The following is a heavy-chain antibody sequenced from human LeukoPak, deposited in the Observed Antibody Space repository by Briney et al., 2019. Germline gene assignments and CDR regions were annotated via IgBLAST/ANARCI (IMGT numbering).Heavy chain of an antibody. CDR3: ARGPGSSGKYYYYMDV. CDR2: MDPNSGNT. V-gene: IGHV1-8*01. D-gene: IGHD6-19*01. Sequence: ASVTVSCKASGYTFTSYDINWVRQATGQGLEWMGWMDPNSGNTGYAQKFQGRVTMTRNTSISTAYMELSSLRSEDTAVYYCARGPGSSGKYYYYMDVWGKGTTITVSS. CDR1: GYTFTSYD. J-gene: IGHJ6*03.